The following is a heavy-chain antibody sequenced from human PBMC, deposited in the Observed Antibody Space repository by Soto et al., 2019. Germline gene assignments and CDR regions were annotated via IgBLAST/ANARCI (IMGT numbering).Heavy chain of an antibody. CDR3: ARDRGNSPDFFDY. CDR1: GGSIDSDDYY. V-gene: IGHV4-30-4*01. J-gene: IGHJ4*02. D-gene: IGHD1-1*01. Sequence: SETLSLTCTVSGGSIDSDDYYWTWIRQPPGKGLEWIGYIYSSGRTSYNPSLESRLTISIDTSKNQFSLHLNSVSAADTAVYFCARDRGNSPDFFDYSGQGTLGTVS. CDR2: IYSSGRT.